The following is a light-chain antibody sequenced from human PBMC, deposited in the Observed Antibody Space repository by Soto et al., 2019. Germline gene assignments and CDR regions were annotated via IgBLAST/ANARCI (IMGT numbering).Light chain of an antibody. CDR2: GNS. V-gene: IGLV1-40*01. CDR1: SSNIGAGYD. J-gene: IGLJ2*01. Sequence: QTVLTQLPSVSGAPGQRVTISCTGSSSNIGAGYDVHWYQQLPGTAPKLLISGNSNRPSGVPDRISGSKSGTSASLAITGLQAEDEADYYCQSYDSSLSGSGVFGGGTKLTVL. CDR3: QSYDSSLSGSGV.